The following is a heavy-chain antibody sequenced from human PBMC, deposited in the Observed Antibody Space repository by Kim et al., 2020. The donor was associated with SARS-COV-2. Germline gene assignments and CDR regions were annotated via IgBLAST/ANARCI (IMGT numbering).Heavy chain of an antibody. Sequence: TTDYAAPVKGRFTISRDDSKNTLYLQMNSLKTEDTAVYYCTTGRFRTLDYWGQGTLVTVSS. J-gene: IGHJ4*02. CDR3: TTGRFRTLDY. CDR2: TT. D-gene: IGHD3-10*01. V-gene: IGHV3-15*01.